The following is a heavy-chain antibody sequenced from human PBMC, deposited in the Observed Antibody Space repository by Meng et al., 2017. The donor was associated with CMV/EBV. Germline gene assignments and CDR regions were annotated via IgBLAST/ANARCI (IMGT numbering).Heavy chain of an antibody. CDR1: GFTFSDHY. D-gene: IGHD3-3*01. J-gene: IGHJ3*02. CDR2: TRNKANSYTT. Sequence: GESLKISCAASGFTFSDHYMDWVRQAPGKGLEWVGRTRNKANSYTTEYAASVKGRFTILRDDSKNSLYLQMNSLKTEDTAVYYCARSQGDFWSGSDAFDIWGQGTMVTVSS. CDR3: ARSQGDFWSGSDAFDI. V-gene: IGHV3-72*01.